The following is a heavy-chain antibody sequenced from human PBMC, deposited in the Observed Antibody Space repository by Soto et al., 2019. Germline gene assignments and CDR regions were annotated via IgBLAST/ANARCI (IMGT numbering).Heavy chain of an antibody. J-gene: IGHJ5*02. CDR3: AAEGYCGGDCYSGFDP. Sequence: ASVKVSCKASGFTFTSSAVQWVRQARGQRLEWIGWIVVGSGNTNYAQKFQERVTITRDMSTSTAYMELSSLRSEDTAVYYCAAEGYCGGDCYSGFDPWGQGTPVTVS. D-gene: IGHD2-21*02. CDR2: IVVGSGNT. CDR1: GFTFTSSA. V-gene: IGHV1-58*01.